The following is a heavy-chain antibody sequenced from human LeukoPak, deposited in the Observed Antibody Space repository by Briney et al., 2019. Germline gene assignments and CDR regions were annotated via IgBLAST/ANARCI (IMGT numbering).Heavy chain of an antibody. D-gene: IGHD3-10*01. CDR1: GYTFTGYY. Sequence: ASVKVSCKASGYTFTGYYMHWVRQAPGQGLEWMGWINPNSGGTNYAQKFRGRVTMTRDTSISTAYMELSRLRSDDTAVYYCARARRITMVRGVIHPGDYWGQGTLVTVSS. CDR3: ARARRITMVRGVIHPGDY. CDR2: INPNSGGT. J-gene: IGHJ4*02. V-gene: IGHV1-2*02.